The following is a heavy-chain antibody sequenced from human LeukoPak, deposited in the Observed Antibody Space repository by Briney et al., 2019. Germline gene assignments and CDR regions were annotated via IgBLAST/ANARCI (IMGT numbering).Heavy chain of an antibody. V-gene: IGHV3-53*04. J-gene: IGHJ6*02. CDR2: IYSGGST. D-gene: IGHD3-16*02. CDR3: ASESYRLYGLDV. CDR1: GFTVSKNY. Sequence: GGSLRLSCAAPGFTVSKNYMNWVRQAPGKGLEWVSVIYSGGSTLYADSVKGRFTISRHNYKNTVDLQMNGLRAEDSAVYYCASESYRLYGLDVWGQGTTVTVSS.